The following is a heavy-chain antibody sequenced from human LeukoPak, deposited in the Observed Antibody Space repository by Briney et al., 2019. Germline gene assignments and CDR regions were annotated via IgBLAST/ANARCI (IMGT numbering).Heavy chain of an antibody. D-gene: IGHD3-10*01. Sequence: PGGSLRLSCAASGFTFSSYGMHWVRQAPGKGLEWVAVIWYDGSNKYYADSVKGRFTISRDNSKNTLYLQMNSLRAEDTAVYYCAREDYYGSGSYLDYWGQGTLVTVSS. CDR1: GFTFSSYG. V-gene: IGHV3-33*01. CDR2: IWYDGSNK. J-gene: IGHJ4*02. CDR3: AREDYYGSGSYLDY.